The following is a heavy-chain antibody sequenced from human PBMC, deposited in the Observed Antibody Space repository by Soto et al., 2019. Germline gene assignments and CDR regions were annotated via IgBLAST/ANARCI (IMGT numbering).Heavy chain of an antibody. CDR2: IYYSGST. D-gene: IGHD5-18*01. CDR3: ARDRRYSYYIDY. J-gene: IGHJ4*02. Sequence: TSETLSLTCTVSGGSISSGGYYWSWIRQHPGKGLEWIGYIYYSGSTYYNPSLKSRVTISVDTSKNQFSLKLSSVTAADTAVYYCARDRRYSYYIDYWGQGTLVTVSS. CDR1: GGSISSGGYY. V-gene: IGHV4-31*02.